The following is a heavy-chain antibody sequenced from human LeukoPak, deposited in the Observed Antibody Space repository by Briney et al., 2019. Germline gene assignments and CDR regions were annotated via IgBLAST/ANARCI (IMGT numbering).Heavy chain of an antibody. Sequence: ASVKVSCKASGYSFNKFGISWVRQPPGQGLEWMGWISGYSGKTDSAQKLQDRVTMTTDNSTSTAYLELRSLRSDDTAVYFCVRVGSAYGDPLEFDLWGQGTLVTVSS. CDR1: GYSFNKFG. V-gene: IGHV1-18*01. D-gene: IGHD2-21*02. CDR2: ISGYSGKT. CDR3: VRVGSAYGDPLEFDL. J-gene: IGHJ5*02.